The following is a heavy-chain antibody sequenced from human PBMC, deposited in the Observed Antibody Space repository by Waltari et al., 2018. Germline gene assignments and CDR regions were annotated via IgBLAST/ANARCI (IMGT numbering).Heavy chain of an antibody. Sequence: QVQLQESGPGLVKPSETLSLTCAVSGYSISRGYYWGWIRQPPGKGLEWIGSIYHSGSTYYNPSLKSRVTISVDTSKNQFSLKLSSVTAADTAVYYCARSYYDYVWGSYRPYYFDYWGQGTLVTVSS. CDR3: ARSYYDYVWGSYRPYYFDY. CDR1: GYSISRGYY. V-gene: IGHV4-38-2*01. J-gene: IGHJ4*02. CDR2: IYHSGST. D-gene: IGHD3-16*02.